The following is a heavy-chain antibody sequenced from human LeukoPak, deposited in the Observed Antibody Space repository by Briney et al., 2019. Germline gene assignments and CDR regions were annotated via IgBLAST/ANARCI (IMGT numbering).Heavy chain of an antibody. V-gene: IGHV3-33*01. CDR2: IWYDGSKE. Sequence: GGSLRLSCAASGYTFRRYGMHWVRQAPGKGLEWVADIWYDGSKEYSADSVKGRFTISRDDSKSTLYLQMNSLRDEDTAVYYCARDPCSARSCPPWDWGQGTQVIVSS. D-gene: IGHD2-15*01. CDR1: GYTFRRYG. J-gene: IGHJ4*02. CDR3: ARDPCSARSCPPWD.